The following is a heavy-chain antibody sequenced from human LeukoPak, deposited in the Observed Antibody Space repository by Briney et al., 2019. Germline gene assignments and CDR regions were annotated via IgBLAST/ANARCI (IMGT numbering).Heavy chain of an antibody. J-gene: IGHJ4*02. D-gene: IGHD6-19*01. CDR2: ISSTGSTI. CDR3: AREGRGDVSQWLVFDY. V-gene: IGHV3-48*03. CDR1: GFTFSSYE. Sequence: GGSLRLSCAASGFTFSSYEMNWVRQAPGKGLEWVASISSTGSTIYHAYAVKGRLTISRDNAKNSLYLQMNSLRAEDKAVYYCAREGRGDVSQWLVFDYWGQGTLVTVSS.